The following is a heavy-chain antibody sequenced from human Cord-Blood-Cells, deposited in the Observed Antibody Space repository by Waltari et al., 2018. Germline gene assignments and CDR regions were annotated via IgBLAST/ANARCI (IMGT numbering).Heavy chain of an antibody. J-gene: IGHJ6*03. V-gene: IGHV1-2*02. CDR3: ARDGRWLQYYYYYMDV. D-gene: IGHD5-12*01. CDR1: GYTFTGHS. CDR2: INPNSGGT. Sequence: QVQLVQSGAEVKKPGASVKVSCKASGYTFTGHSMHWARQAPGQGLEWMGWINPNSGGTNYAQKFQGRVTMTRDTSISTAYMELSRLRSDDTAVYYCARDGRWLQYYYYYMDVWGKGTTVTVSS.